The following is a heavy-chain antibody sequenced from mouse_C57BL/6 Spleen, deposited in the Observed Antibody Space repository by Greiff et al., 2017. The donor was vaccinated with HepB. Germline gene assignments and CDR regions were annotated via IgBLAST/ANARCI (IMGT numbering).Heavy chain of an antibody. CDR1: GYTFTDYE. J-gene: IGHJ4*01. V-gene: IGHV1-15*01. D-gene: IGHD2-4*01. CDR3: TRGADYDERYAMDY. CDR2: IDPETGGT. Sequence: LQESGAELVRPGASVTLSCKASGYTFTDYEMHWVKQTPVHGLEWIGAIDPETGGTAYNQKFKGKAILTADKSSSTAYMELRSLTSEDSAVYYCTRGADYDERYAMDYWGQGTSVTVSS.